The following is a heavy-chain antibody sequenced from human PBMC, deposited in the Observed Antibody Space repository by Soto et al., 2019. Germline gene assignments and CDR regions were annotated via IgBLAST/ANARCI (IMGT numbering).Heavy chain of an antibody. D-gene: IGHD3-3*01. CDR1: GASISSSSDY. CDR3: ARSGRITIFGETNQRYYYYYYMDV. CDR2: IYYSGRS. Sequence: SETLSLTCTVSGASISSSSDYWGWVRQTPGKGLEWIGTIYYSGRSYYNPSLKSRVTISVDTSKNQFSLKLSSVTAADTAVYYCARSGRITIFGETNQRYYYYYYMDVWGKGTTVTVSS. J-gene: IGHJ6*03. V-gene: IGHV4-39*07.